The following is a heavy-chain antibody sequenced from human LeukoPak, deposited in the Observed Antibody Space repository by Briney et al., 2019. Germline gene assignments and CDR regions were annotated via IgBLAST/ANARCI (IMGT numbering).Heavy chain of an antibody. Sequence: SETLSLTCTVSGGSIHSYWSWIRQPAGKGLEWIGRIYTSGSTNYNPSLKSRVTMSVDTSKNQFSLKLSSVTAADTAVYYCARDSYYYDSSGYSPPFDYWGQGTLVTVSS. CDR1: GGSIHSY. V-gene: IGHV4-4*07. J-gene: IGHJ4*02. D-gene: IGHD3-22*01. CDR3: ARDSYYYDSSGYSPPFDY. CDR2: IYTSGST.